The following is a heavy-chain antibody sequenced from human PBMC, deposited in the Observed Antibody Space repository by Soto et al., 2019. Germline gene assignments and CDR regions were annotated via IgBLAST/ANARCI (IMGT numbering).Heavy chain of an antibody. Sequence: EVQLVESGGGLVQPGRSLRLSCAASGFTFDDHAMHWVRQAPGMGLEWVSGISWNSDTIGYADSVKGRFTVSRDNAKNTLYLRGTSLRAEDAAWYYGAKVGNADNFGAGRYGGSDCWGQGTLVTGSS. J-gene: IGHJ4*02. D-gene: IGHD3-10*01. CDR2: ISWNSDTI. CDR1: GFTFDDHA. V-gene: IGHV3-9*01. CDR3: AKVGNADNFGAGRYGGSDC.